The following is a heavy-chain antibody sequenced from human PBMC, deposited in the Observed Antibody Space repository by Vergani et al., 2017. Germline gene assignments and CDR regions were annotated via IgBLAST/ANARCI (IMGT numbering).Heavy chain of an antibody. V-gene: IGHV3-48*03. CDR2: ISSSGSTI. Sequence: EVQLVESGGGLVQPGGSLRLSCAASGFTFSSYEMNWVRQAPGKGLEWVSYISSSGSTIYYADSVKGRFTISRDNAKNSLYLQMNSLRAEDTAVYYCARVGRGNKASPHWFDPWGQGTLVTVSS. D-gene: IGHD5-18*01. CDR1: GFTFSSYE. J-gene: IGHJ5*02. CDR3: ARVGRGNKASPHWFDP.